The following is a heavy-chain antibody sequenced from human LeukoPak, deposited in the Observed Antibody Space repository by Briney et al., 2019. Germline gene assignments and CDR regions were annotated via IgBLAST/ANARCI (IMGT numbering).Heavy chain of an antibody. CDR1: GGSISSGDYY. CDR3: ARGWLWPRSGAFDI. J-gene: IGHJ3*02. CDR2: INHSGST. Sequence: SQTLSLTCTVSGGSISSGDYYWSWIRQPPGKGLEWIGEINHSGSTNYNPSLKSRVTISVDTSKNQFSLKLSSVTAADTAVYHCARGWLWPRSGAFDIWGQGTMVTVSS. D-gene: IGHD3-3*01. V-gene: IGHV4-30-4*08.